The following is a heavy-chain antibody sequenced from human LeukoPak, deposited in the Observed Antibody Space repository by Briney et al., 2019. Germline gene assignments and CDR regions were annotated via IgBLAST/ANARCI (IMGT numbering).Heavy chain of an antibody. CDR2: ISAYNGNT. Sequence: ASVTVSCKASGYTFTSYDINWVRQATGQGLEWMGWISAYNGNTNYAQKLQGRVTMTTDTSTSTAYMELRSLRSDDTAVYYCARVIRGSGWYYFDYWGQGTLVTVSS. D-gene: IGHD6-19*01. J-gene: IGHJ4*02. CDR1: GYTFTSYD. CDR3: ARVIRGSGWYYFDY. V-gene: IGHV1-18*01.